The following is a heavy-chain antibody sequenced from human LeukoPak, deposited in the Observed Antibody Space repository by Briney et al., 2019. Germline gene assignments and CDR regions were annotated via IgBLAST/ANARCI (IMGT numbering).Heavy chain of an antibody. CDR3: ARTWDY. CDR2: IHYSGST. Sequence: SETLSLTCTVSGGSVSSGPHYWSWIRQPPGKGLEWIAYIHYSGSTKYNPSLKSRHTISLDTSKNQFSLHLTSVTAADTAVYLCARTWDYWGQGTLVTVSS. J-gene: IGHJ4*02. CDR1: GGSVSSGPHY. V-gene: IGHV4-61*01.